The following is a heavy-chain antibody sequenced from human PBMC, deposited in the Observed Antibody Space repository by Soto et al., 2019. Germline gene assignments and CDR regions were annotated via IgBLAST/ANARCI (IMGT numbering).Heavy chain of an antibody. D-gene: IGHD3-10*01. V-gene: IGHV4-39*01. CDR3: VRNVREFSGPGSYDFFDY. J-gene: IGHJ4*02. CDR2: MFYRGST. Sequence: SETLSLTCTVSGDSISGDTSFWGWIRQPPGKGLEWIGNMFYRGSTYYNPSLKSRVSVVGDTSKNQFSLRLSSMTAADTAVYYCVRNVREFSGPGSYDFFDYWGQGIQVTVS. CDR1: GDSISGDTSF.